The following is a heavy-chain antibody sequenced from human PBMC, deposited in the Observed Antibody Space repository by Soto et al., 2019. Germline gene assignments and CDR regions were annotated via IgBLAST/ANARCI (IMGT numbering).Heavy chain of an antibody. D-gene: IGHD3-3*02. V-gene: IGHV4-4*02. Sequence: PSETLSLTCAVSGESINSIHGWNWVRQPPGKGLEWIGQISHSGSTNYNPSLASRVTISVDKSKNHFSLKLTSVTAADTAVYYCAARHFWSGPWTDTRLDHWGQGTLVTVSS. J-gene: IGHJ4*02. CDR1: GESINSIHG. CDR2: ISHSGST. CDR3: AARHFWSGPWTDTRLDH.